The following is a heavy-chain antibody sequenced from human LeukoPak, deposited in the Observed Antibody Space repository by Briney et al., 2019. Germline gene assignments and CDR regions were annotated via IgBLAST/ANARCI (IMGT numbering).Heavy chain of an antibody. Sequence: SVTVSCKASGGTCSIYGISWVRQGPGQGLEWMGGIIPIFGTANYAQKFQGRVTITADESTSTAYMELSSLRSEDTAVYYCASVGRVWNDGTLYYWGQGTLVTVSS. V-gene: IGHV1-69*01. CDR3: ASVGRVWNDGTLYY. CDR2: IIPIFGTA. J-gene: IGHJ4*02. CDR1: GGTCSIYG. D-gene: IGHD1-1*01.